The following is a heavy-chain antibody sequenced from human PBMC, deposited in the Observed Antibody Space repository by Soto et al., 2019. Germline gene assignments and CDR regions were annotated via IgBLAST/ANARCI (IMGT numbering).Heavy chain of an antibody. D-gene: IGHD3-10*01. CDR2: FDPEDGET. J-gene: IGHJ4*02. CDR3: ATPPPPTMVRGDYYFDY. CDR1: GYTLTELS. V-gene: IGHV1-24*01. Sequence: ASVKVSCKVSGYTLTELSMHWVRQAPGKGLEWMGGFDPEDGETIYAQKFQGRVTMTEDTSTDTAYMELSSLRSEDMAVYYCATPPPPTMVRGDYYFDYWGQGTLVTVSS.